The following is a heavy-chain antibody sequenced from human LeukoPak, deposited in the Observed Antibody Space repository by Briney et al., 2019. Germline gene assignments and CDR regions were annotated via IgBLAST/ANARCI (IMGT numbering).Heavy chain of an antibody. CDR2: ISPSGGST. V-gene: IGHV3-23*01. J-gene: IGHJ4*02. Sequence: GGSLRLSCAASGFTFTSYSMSWVRQAPGKGLEWVSAISPSGGSTYYADSVKGRFTISRDNSRNTLYLQMNSLRADDTAVFYCAKLTGDYDFWSGLYYFDYWGQGTLVTVSS. CDR3: AKLTGDYDFWSGLYYFDY. D-gene: IGHD3-3*01. CDR1: GFTFTSYS.